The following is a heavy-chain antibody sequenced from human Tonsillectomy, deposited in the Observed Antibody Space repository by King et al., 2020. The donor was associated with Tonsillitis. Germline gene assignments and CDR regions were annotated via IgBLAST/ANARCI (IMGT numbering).Heavy chain of an antibody. V-gene: IGHV3-74*01. CDR3: VRDSSSWYGGFGDY. Sequence: VQLVESGGGLVQPGGSLRLSCAASGFTFSTYWMHWVRQAPGKGLVWVSRIKGDGSTTSYADSVKGRFTISRDNAKNTLYLQMNSLRAEDTAVYFCVRDSSSWYGGFGDYWGQGPLVTVSS. CDR2: IKGDGSTT. CDR1: GFTFSTYW. J-gene: IGHJ4*02. D-gene: IGHD6-13*01.